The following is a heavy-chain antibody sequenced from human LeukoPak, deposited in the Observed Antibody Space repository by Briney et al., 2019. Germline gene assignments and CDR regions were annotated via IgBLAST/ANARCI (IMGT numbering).Heavy chain of an antibody. CDR2: ISGSGGST. D-gene: IGHD6-13*01. J-gene: IGHJ4*02. CDR3: AKTRAAGTFYFDY. CDR1: GFTFSSYA. Sequence: GGSLRLSCAASGFTFSSYAMSWFRQAPGKGLEWVSAISGSGGSTYYADSVKGRFTISRDNSKNTLYLQMNSLRAEDTAVYYCAKTRAAGTFYFDYWGQGTLVTVSS. V-gene: IGHV3-23*01.